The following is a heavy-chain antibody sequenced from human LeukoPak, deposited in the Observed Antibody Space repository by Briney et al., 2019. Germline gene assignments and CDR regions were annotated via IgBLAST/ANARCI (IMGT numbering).Heavy chain of an antibody. V-gene: IGHV3-23*01. D-gene: IGHD6-19*01. CDR1: GFTFSSYA. J-gene: IGHJ4*02. Sequence: PGGSLRLSCAASGFTFSSYAMSWVRQAPGKGLEWVSAISCSGGSTYYADSVKGRFTISRDNSKNTLYLQMNSLRAEDTAVYYCAKDPPGPSSGWSKGYWGQGTLVTVSS. CDR3: AKDPPGPSSGWSKGY. CDR2: ISCSGGST.